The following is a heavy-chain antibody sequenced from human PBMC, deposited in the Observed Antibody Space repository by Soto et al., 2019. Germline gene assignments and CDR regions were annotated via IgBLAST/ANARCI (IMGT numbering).Heavy chain of an antibody. Sequence: PGGSLRLSCAASGFTFSSYNMNWVRQAPGKGLEWVSSISSSSSYIYYADSLKGRFTISRDNAKNSLYLQMNSLRAEDTAVYYCARELGISHYYFDYWGQGTPVTVSS. CDR1: GFTFSSYN. CDR3: ARELGISHYYFDY. J-gene: IGHJ4*02. V-gene: IGHV3-21*01. D-gene: IGHD6-13*01. CDR2: ISSSSSYI.